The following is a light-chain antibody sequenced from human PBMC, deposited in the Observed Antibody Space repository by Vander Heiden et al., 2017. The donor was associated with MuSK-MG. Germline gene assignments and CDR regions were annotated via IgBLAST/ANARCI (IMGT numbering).Light chain of an antibody. V-gene: IGLV1-44*01. CDR2: SNN. CDR3: AAWDDSLNVVV. J-gene: IGLJ2*01. CDR1: SSNIGSNT. Sequence: QSVLTQPPPASGTPGQRATISCSGTSSNIGSNTVNWYQQLPGTAPKLLIYSNNQRPSGVPDRFSGSKSGTSASLAISGLQSEDEADYYCAAWDDSLNVVVFGGGTKLTVL.